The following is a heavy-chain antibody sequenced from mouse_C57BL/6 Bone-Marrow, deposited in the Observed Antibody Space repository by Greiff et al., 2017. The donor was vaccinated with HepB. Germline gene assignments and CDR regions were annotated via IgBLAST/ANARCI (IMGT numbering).Heavy chain of an antibody. CDR3: ARGGIYYDYDEDY. Sequence: EVMLVESGGGLVKPGGSLKLSCAASGFTFSDYGMHWVRQAPEKGLEWVAYISSGSSTIYYADTVKGRFTISRDNAKNTLFLQMTSLRSEDTAMYYCARGGIYYDYDEDYWGQGTTLTVSS. CDR1: GFTFSDYG. V-gene: IGHV5-17*01. J-gene: IGHJ2*01. D-gene: IGHD2-4*01. CDR2: ISSGSSTI.